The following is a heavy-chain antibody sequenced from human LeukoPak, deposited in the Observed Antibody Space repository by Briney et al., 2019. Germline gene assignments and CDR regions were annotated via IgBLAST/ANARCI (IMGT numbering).Heavy chain of an antibody. V-gene: IGHV1-8*01. J-gene: IGHJ6*03. Sequence: ASVKVSCKDSGYSFINSDNNWLRLAPGPGLEWMGWMNPNSGNTGYAQKFQGRVTMTRNNSISTAYMELSSLRFEDTAVYYCARTTRLDYYYYMDVWGKGTTVTISS. D-gene: IGHD5-12*01. CDR2: MNPNSGNT. CDR3: ARTTRLDYYYYMDV. CDR1: GYSFINSD.